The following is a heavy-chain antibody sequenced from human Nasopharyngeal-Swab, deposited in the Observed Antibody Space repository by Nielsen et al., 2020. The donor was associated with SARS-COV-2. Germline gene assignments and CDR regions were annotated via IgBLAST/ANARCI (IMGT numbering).Heavy chain of an antibody. D-gene: IGHD6-19*01. J-gene: IGHJ4*02. CDR2: MNPNSGNT. V-gene: IGHV1-8*01. Sequence: ASVKVSCKASGYTFTSYDINWVRQATGQGLEWMGWMNPNSGNTGYAQKFQGRVTMTTDTSTSTAYMELRSLRSDDTAVYYCARAGIAVAAKNDYWGQGTLVTVSS. CDR1: GYTFTSYD. CDR3: ARAGIAVAAKNDY.